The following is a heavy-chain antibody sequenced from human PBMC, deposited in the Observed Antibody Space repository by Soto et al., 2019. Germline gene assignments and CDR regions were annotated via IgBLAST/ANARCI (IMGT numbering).Heavy chain of an antibody. Sequence: PSETLSLTCTVSGGSISTSYYWGWIRQPPGKGLGWIGSIYSSGSTHYNPSLRGRVTISVDTSKNQFSLRLSSVTAADTAVYYCARSGWAVVGFDYWGRGTLVTVSS. CDR1: GGSISTSYY. CDR3: ARSGWAVVGFDY. D-gene: IGHD6-19*01. CDR2: IYSSGST. V-gene: IGHV4-39*01. J-gene: IGHJ4*02.